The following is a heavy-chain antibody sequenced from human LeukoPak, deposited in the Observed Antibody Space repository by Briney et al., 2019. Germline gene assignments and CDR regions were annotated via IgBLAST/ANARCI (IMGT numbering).Heavy chain of an antibody. D-gene: IGHD1-14*01. J-gene: IGHJ4*02. CDR2: ISGSGGRT. V-gene: IGHV3-23*01. Sequence: GGSLRLSCAASGFTFSNYAMTWVRQAPGKGLEWVSGISGSGGRTYYADSVKGRFTISRDNSKNTLYLQMNSLRAEDTAVYYCARDSVYKSVLDYWGQGTLVTVSS. CDR1: GFTFSNYA. CDR3: ARDSVYKSVLDY.